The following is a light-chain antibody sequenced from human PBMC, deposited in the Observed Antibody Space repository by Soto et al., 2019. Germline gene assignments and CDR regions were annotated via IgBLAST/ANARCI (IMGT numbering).Light chain of an antibody. CDR2: DAS. V-gene: IGKV1-33*01. J-gene: IGKJ2*01. CDR1: QDISNY. CDR3: QQYDNLPPYT. Sequence: DIQMTQSPSSLSASVGDRVTITCQASQDISNYLNWYQQKPGKAPKLLIYDASNLEIGVPSRFSGSGSGIDFTFTISSLQPEDIATYYCQQYDNLPPYTFGQGTKLEIK.